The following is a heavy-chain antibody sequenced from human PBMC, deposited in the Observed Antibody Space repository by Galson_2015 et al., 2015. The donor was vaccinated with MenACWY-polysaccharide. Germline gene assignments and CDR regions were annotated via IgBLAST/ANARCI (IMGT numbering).Heavy chain of an antibody. J-gene: IGHJ4*02. CDR2: IDWNDDK. V-gene: IGHV2-70*04. CDR3: AHRRIAARRPVLYFDY. D-gene: IGHD6-6*01. CDR1: GFSLRTTGMR. Sequence: PALVKPTQTLTLTCTFSGFSLRTTGMRVSWIRQPPGKALEWLARIDWNDDKFYSTSLKTRLTISKDTSKNQVALTMTNMDPVDTATYYCAHRRIAARRPVLYFDYWGQGTLVTVSS.